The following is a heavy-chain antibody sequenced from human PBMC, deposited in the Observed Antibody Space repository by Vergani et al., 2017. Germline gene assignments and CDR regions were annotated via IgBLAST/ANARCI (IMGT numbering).Heavy chain of an antibody. D-gene: IGHD6-6*01. CDR3: TRFDYSSSFKEARDFDY. CDR2: IRSKAISYAT. V-gene: IGHV3-73*01. J-gene: IGHJ4*02. CDR1: GFTFSGSA. Sequence: VQLVESGGGLVKPGGSLKLSCAASGFTFSGSAMHWVRQASGKGLEWVGRIRSKAISYATAYAASVKGRFTISRDDSKNTAYLQMNSLKTEDTAVYYCTRFDYSSSFKEARDFDYWGQGTLVTVSS.